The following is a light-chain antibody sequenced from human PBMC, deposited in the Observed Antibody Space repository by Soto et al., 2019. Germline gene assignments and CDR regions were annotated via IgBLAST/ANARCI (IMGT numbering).Light chain of an antibody. CDR3: SSYAGSNKSV. V-gene: IGLV2-8*01. CDR2: EVS. Sequence: QSVLTQPPSASGSRGQSVTISCTGTSSDVGGYNYVSWYQQHPGKAPKLMIYEVSKRPSGVPDRFSGSESGNTASLTVSGLQADDEADYYCSSYAGSNKSVFGTGTKVTVL. J-gene: IGLJ1*01. CDR1: SSDVGGYNY.